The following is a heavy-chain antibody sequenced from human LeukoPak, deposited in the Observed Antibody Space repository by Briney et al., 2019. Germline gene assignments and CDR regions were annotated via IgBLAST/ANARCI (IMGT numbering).Heavy chain of an antibody. CDR2: IYSGGST. CDR1: GFTVSSNY. Sequence: GGSLRLSCAASGFTVSSNYMSWVRQAPGKGLEWVSVIYSGGSTYYADSVKGRFTISRDNSKNTLYLQMNSLRAEDTAVYYCARAYYYDSSGYYGFNYFDYWGQGTLVTVSS. D-gene: IGHD3-22*01. CDR3: ARAYYYDSSGYYGFNYFDY. V-gene: IGHV3-66*01. J-gene: IGHJ4*02.